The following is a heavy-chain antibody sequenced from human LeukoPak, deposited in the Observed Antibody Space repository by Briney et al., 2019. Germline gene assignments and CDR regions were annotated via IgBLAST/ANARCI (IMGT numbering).Heavy chain of an antibody. V-gene: IGHV4-59*01. CDR2: IYYSGST. J-gene: IGHJ4*02. CDR3: ARGGYSGHIYYFES. Sequence: PSETLSLTCTVSGGSISGYYWSWIRQPPGKGLEWIGYIYYSGSTNYNPSLKSRVTISMDTSKNQFSLKLSSVTAADTAVYFCARGGYSGHIYYFESWGQGTLVTVSS. CDR1: GGSISGYY. D-gene: IGHD5-12*01.